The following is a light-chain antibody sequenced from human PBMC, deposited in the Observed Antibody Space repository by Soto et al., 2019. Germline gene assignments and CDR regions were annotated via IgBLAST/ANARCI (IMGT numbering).Light chain of an antibody. Sequence: EIVLTQSPGTLSLSPGERATLSCRASQSVSSSYLAWYQQKPGQAPRLLIYGASGRATGIPDRFRGSGSGTDFTLTITRLEPEDFAVYYCQQYGGSPSITFGQGTRLEIK. J-gene: IGKJ5*01. CDR3: QQYGGSPSIT. CDR2: GAS. V-gene: IGKV3-20*01. CDR1: QSVSSSY.